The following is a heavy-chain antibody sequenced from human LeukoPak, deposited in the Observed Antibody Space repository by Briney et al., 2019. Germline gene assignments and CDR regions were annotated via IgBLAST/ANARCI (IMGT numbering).Heavy chain of an antibody. CDR1: GFTFDDYA. D-gene: IGHD4-17*01. J-gene: IGHJ3*02. Sequence: GRSLGLSCAASGFTFDDYAMHWVRQAPGKGLEWVSGISWNSGSIGYADSVKGRFTISRDNAKNSLYLQMNSLRAEDTALYYCAKIPYHDYGDNDAFDIWGQGTMVTVSS. CDR3: AKIPYHDYGDNDAFDI. V-gene: IGHV3-9*01. CDR2: ISWNSGSI.